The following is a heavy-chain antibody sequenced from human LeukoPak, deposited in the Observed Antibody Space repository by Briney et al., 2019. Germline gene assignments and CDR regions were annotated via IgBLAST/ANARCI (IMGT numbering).Heavy chain of an antibody. D-gene: IGHD5-12*01. CDR1: GGSISSSSYY. J-gene: IGHJ4*02. Sequence: PSETLSLTCTVSGGSISSSSYYWGWIRQPPGKGLEWIGSIYYSGSTYYNPSLKSRVTISVDTSKNQFSLKLSSVTAADTAVYYCARGSYMVATYWRGYYFDYWGQGTLVTVSS. CDR3: ARGSYMVATYWRGYYFDY. CDR2: IYYSGST. V-gene: IGHV4-39*07.